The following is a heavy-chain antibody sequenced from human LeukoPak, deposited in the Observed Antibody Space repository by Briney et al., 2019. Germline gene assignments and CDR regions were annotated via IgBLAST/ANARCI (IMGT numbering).Heavy chain of an antibody. CDR1: GGSISSHY. Sequence: SETLSLTCVVSGGSISSHYWSWIRQPPGRGLEWIGFIYFNGYTNYNPSLKTRVTISADTSNNQFSLRLSSVTAADTAVYYCARSERRAQKDTYYNHYYYMDVWGKGTTVTVSS. CDR2: IYFNGYT. V-gene: IGHV4-59*11. J-gene: IGHJ6*03. CDR3: ARSERRAQKDTYYNHYYYMDV. D-gene: IGHD6-25*01.